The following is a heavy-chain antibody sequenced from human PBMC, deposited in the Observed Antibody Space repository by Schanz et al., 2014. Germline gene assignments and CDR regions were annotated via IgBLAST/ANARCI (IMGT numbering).Heavy chain of an antibody. CDR3: ARDGGRDGYNLAFDV. D-gene: IGHD5-12*01. Sequence: QVHLVESGGGVVQPGGSLRLSCAASGFNFSTYALHWVRQAPGKGLEWISSLYINAGSTRYADSVKGRFFISRDSSKNTLFLQMNSLRADDTAIYFCARDGGRDGYNLAFDVWGQGTLVTVSS. CDR2: LYINAGST. CDR1: GFNFSTYA. J-gene: IGHJ3*01. V-gene: IGHV3-64*04.